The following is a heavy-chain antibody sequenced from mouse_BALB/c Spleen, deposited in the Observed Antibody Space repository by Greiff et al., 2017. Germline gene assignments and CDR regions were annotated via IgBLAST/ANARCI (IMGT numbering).Heavy chain of an antibody. CDR2: IYPGNGDT. Sequence: QVQLQQPGAELVKPGASVKMSCKASGYTFTSYNMHWVKQTPGQGLEWIGAIYPGNGDTSYNQKFKGKATLTADKSSSTAYMQLSSLTSEDSAVYYCARGGSYDYDLAWFAYWGQGTLVTVSA. V-gene: IGHV1-12*01. CDR3: ARGGSYDYDLAWFAY. CDR1: GYTFTSYN. D-gene: IGHD2-4*01. J-gene: IGHJ3*01.